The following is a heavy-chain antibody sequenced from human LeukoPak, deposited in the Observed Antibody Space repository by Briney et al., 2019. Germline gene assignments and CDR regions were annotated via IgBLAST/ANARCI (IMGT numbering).Heavy chain of an antibody. CDR3: ARGLPSPGAPYYFDY. V-gene: IGHV1-69*04. CDR2: IIPILGIA. J-gene: IGHJ4*02. Sequence: SVKVSCKASGGTFSSYAISWVRQAPGQGLEWMGRIIPILGIANYAPKFQGRVTITADKSTSTAYMELSSLRSEDTAVYYCARGLPSPGAPYYFDYWGQGTLVTVSS. CDR1: GGTFSSYA. D-gene: IGHD2-15*01.